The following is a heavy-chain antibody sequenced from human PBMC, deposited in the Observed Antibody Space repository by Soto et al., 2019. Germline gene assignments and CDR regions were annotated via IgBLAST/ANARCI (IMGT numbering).Heavy chain of an antibody. V-gene: IGHV4-31*03. Sequence: SETLSLTCTVSGGSISSGGYYWSWIRQHPGKGLEWIGYIYYSGSTYYNPSLKSRVTISVDTSKNQFSLKLSSVTAADTAVYYCARLVVVVAAISWFDPWGQGTLVTVSS. D-gene: IGHD2-15*01. CDR1: GGSISSGGYY. J-gene: IGHJ5*02. CDR3: ARLVVVVAAISWFDP. CDR2: IYYSGST.